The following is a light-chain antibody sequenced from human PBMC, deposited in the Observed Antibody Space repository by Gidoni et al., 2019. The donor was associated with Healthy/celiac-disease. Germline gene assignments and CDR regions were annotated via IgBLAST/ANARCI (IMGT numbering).Light chain of an antibody. CDR1: QGLRND. Sequence: AIQMTQSPSSLSASVGDRVTITCRASQGLRNDLGWYQQKPGKSPKLLIYAASSLQSGVPSRFSGSGSGTDFTLTISSLQPEDFATYYCLQDYNYPPAFXQXTKVEIK. CDR2: AAS. J-gene: IGKJ1*01. V-gene: IGKV1-6*01. CDR3: LQDYNYPPA.